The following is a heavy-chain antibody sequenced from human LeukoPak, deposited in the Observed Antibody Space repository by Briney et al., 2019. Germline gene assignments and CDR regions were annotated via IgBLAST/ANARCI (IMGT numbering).Heavy chain of an antibody. CDR2: ISYDGSNK. J-gene: IGHJ4*02. D-gene: IGHD6-13*01. CDR3: AKEGYSSSWYYFDY. CDR1: GFTFSSYG. V-gene: IGHV3-30*18. Sequence: GGSLRLSCAASGFTFSSYGMHWVRQAPGKGLEWVAVISYDGSNKYYADSVKGRFTISRDNSKNTLYLQMNSLRAEDTAVYYCAKEGYSSSWYYFDYWGQGTLVTVSA.